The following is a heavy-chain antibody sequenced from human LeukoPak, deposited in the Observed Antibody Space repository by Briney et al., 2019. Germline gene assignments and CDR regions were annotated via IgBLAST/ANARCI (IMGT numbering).Heavy chain of an antibody. CDR1: GFTFSSYA. Sequence: GGSLRLSCAASGFTFSSYAMSWVRQAPGKGLEWVSAISSSGGNTYYADSVKGRFTISRDNSKNTLYLQMNSLRAEDTAVYYCAEVATWTHFDYWDQGTLVTVSS. CDR2: ISSSGGNT. V-gene: IGHV3-23*01. J-gene: IGHJ4*02. CDR3: AEVATWTHFDY. D-gene: IGHD3/OR15-3a*01.